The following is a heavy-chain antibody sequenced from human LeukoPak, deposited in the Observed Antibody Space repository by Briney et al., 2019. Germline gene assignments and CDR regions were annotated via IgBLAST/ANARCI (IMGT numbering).Heavy chain of an antibody. CDR3: ARHSSDWFYFDY. J-gene: IGHJ4*02. V-gene: IGHV4-59*01. D-gene: IGHD6-19*01. CDR1: GGSINSYY. CDR2: IYYSGST. Sequence: PSETLSLTCTVSGGSINSYYWCWSWKRQGPGLERIGNIYYSGSTKSNPSLKSRVTISVYTSKNQFSLKLSSVTAADTAVYYCARHSSDWFYFDYWGQETLVTVFS.